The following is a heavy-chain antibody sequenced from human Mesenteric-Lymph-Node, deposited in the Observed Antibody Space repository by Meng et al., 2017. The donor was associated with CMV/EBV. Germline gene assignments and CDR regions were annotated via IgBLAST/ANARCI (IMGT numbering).Heavy chain of an antibody. CDR3: ARQEGYDFWSGLHPLSDY. D-gene: IGHD3-3*01. J-gene: IGHJ4*02. V-gene: IGHV4-39*01. CDR2: IYYSGTT. CDR1: ITRVNYY. Sequence: ITRVNYYWGWFRQSPGKGLEWIGTIYYSGTTFYNPSLNSRVTISVDTSKNQFSLRLSSVTAADTALYYCARQEGYDFWSGLHPLSDYWGQGSLVTVSS.